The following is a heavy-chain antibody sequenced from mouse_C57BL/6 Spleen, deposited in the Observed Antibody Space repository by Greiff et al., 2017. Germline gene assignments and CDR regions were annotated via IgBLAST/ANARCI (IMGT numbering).Heavy chain of an antibody. CDR2: INPNYGTT. Sequence: EVQLQQSGPELVKPGASVKISCKASGYSFTDYNMNWVKQSNGKSLEWVGVINPNYGTTSYNQKFKGKATLTVDQSSSTAYMQLNSLTSEDSAVYYCARSGDYDPYYYAMDYWGQGTSVTVSS. J-gene: IGHJ4*01. CDR3: ARSGDYDPYYYAMDY. CDR1: GYSFTDYN. V-gene: IGHV1-39*01. D-gene: IGHD2-4*01.